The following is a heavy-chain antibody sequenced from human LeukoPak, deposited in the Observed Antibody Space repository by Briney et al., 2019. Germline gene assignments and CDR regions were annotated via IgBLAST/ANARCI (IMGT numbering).Heavy chain of an antibody. D-gene: IGHD3/OR15-3a*01. J-gene: IGHJ4*02. CDR1: GFTFSSYS. CDR3: GTHAGRTGSDD. V-gene: IGHV3-21*04. CDR2: ISSSSYI. Sequence: GGSLRLSCAASGFTFSSYSMNWVRQAPGKGLEWVSSISSSSYIYYADSVKGRFTISRDNAKNSLYLQMNSLRAADTAVYYCGTHAGRTGSDDWGQGTLVTVSS.